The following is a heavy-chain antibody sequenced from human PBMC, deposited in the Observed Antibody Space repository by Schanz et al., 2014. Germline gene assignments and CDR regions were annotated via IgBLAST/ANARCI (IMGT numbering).Heavy chain of an antibody. Sequence: QVQLQESGPGLVEPSQTLSLTCTVSGDSISSAYWSWIRQHPGKGLEWIGFIYYRGNTYYNPSLKSRVSISLGPSKTKFFLNLNSLTAADTAVYYCARVPEQGWFDPWGQGTLVTVSS. CDR1: GDSISSAY. V-gene: IGHV4-31*03. D-gene: IGHD1-26*01. J-gene: IGHJ5*02. CDR2: IYYRGNT. CDR3: ARVPEQGWFDP.